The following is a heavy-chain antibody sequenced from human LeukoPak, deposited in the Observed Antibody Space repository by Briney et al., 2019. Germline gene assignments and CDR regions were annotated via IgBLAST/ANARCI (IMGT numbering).Heavy chain of an antibody. CDR3: ARVFSSVATFYYFDY. D-gene: IGHD5-12*01. Sequence: SVKVSCKASGGTFSSYAISWVRQAPGQGLEWIGGIIPIFGTANYAQKFQGRVTITADESTSTAYMELSSLRSEDTAVYYCARVFSSVATFYYFDYWGQGTLVTVSS. CDR1: GGTFSSYA. CDR2: IIPIFGTA. J-gene: IGHJ4*02. V-gene: IGHV1-69*13.